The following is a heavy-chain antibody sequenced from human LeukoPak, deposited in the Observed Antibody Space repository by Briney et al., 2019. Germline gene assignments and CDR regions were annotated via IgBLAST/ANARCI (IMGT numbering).Heavy chain of an antibody. Sequence: GASVRVSCKTSGYTFTDYDITWVRQAPGQGLEWMGRVSPYNGNTYYSQRFQGRVTISKDTSTGTAYMDLRNMRDDDTAMNYCARGGRWELPRPYSFDIWGQGTMVTVSS. V-gene: IGHV1-18*01. CDR2: VSPYNGNT. J-gene: IGHJ3*02. D-gene: IGHD1-26*01. CDR3: ARGGRWELPRPYSFDI. CDR1: GYTFTDYD.